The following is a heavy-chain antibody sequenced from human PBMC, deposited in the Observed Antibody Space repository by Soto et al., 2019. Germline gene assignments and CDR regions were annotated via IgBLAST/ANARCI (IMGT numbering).Heavy chain of an antibody. Sequence: GGSLRLSCATSGLTFSNYAMSWVRQAPGGGLEWVSSMSGSSSTTYYADSVRGRFTISRGRSKNTLYLQMSSLRAEDTALYYCAKNQERELPRVIDFWGQGTLVTVSS. CDR1: GLTFSNYA. J-gene: IGHJ4*02. V-gene: IGHV3-23*01. CDR3: AKNQERELPRVIDF. D-gene: IGHD1-7*01. CDR2: MSGSSSTT.